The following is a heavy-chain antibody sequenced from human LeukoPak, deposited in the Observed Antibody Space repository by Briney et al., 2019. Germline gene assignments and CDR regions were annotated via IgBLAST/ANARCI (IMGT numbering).Heavy chain of an antibody. D-gene: IGHD3/OR15-3a*01. CDR1: GYTFTGYY. Sequence: ASVKVSCKASGYTFTGYYMHWVRQAPGQGLEWMGWINPNSGGTNYAQNFQGRVTMTRDTSISTAYMQLSRLRFDDTAVYYCARGTGSSWFDPWGQGTLVTVSS. CDR3: ARGTGSSWFDP. J-gene: IGHJ5*02. V-gene: IGHV1-2*02. CDR2: INPNSGGT.